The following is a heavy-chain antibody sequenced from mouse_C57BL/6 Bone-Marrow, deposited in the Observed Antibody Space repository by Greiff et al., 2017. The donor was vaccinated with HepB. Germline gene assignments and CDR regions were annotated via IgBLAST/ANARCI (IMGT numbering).Heavy chain of an antibody. CDR2: ISNLAYSI. D-gene: IGHD2-10*02. J-gene: IGHJ3*01. CDR1: GFTFSDYG. Sequence: DVMLVESGGGLVQPGGSLKLSCAASGFTFSDYGMAWVRQAPRKGPEWVAFISNLAYSIYYADTVTGRFTISRENAKNTLYLEMSSLRSEDTAMYYCAREGYGPFAYWGQGTLVTVSA. CDR3: AREGYGPFAY. V-gene: IGHV5-15*01.